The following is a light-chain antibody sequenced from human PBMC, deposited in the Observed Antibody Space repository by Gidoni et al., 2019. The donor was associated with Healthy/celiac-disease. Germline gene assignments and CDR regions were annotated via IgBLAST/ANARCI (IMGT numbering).Light chain of an antibody. CDR2: GAS. J-gene: IGKJ3*01. Sequence: EIVLTQSPATLSLSPGERATLSCRASQSVSSSYLAWYQQKPGQAPRLLIYGASSRATGIPDRFSGSGSGTDFTLTNSRMEPEDFAVYYCQQYGSSPLFTFGPXTKVDIK. V-gene: IGKV3-20*01. CDR1: QSVSSSY. CDR3: QQYGSSPLFT.